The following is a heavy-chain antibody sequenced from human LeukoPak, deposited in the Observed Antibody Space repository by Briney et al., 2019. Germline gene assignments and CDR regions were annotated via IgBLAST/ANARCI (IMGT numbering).Heavy chain of an antibody. D-gene: IGHD7-27*01. J-gene: IGHJ4*02. CDR2: IYYSGST. Sequence: PSETLSLTRTVSGGSISSGGYYWSWIRQHPGKGLEWIGYIYYSGSTNYNPSLKSRVTISVDTSKNQFSLKLISVTAADTAVYYCARHKLGTGYWGQGTLVTVSS. CDR3: ARHKLGTGY. CDR1: GGSISSGGYY. V-gene: IGHV4-61*08.